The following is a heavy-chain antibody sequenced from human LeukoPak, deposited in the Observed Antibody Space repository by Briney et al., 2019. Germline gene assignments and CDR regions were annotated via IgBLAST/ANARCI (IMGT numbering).Heavy chain of an antibody. V-gene: IGHV3-23*01. Sequence: PGGSLRLSCAASGFTFTTYAMTWVRQASGRGLEWVSAISGSGDSTYYADSVKGRFTISRDNSKNTLYLQMNSLRAEDSAVYYCARSLGSGWIHLVEYWGQGTLVTVS. CDR2: ISGSGDST. CDR1: GFTFTTYA. J-gene: IGHJ4*02. CDR3: ARSLGSGWIHLVEY. D-gene: IGHD6-19*01.